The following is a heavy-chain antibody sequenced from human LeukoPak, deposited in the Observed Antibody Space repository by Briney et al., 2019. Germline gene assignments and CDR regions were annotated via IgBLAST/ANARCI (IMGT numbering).Heavy chain of an antibody. CDR2: FYYGGDS. Sequence: ASETLSLTCTVSGDSISSSGYYWGWICQAPGKGLEWIGSFYYGGDSYYNPSLRTRVTISLDTSKNQFSLKLSSVTAADTAVYYCASTGDQIDYWGQGTLVTVSS. V-gene: IGHV4-39*01. D-gene: IGHD7-27*01. J-gene: IGHJ4*02. CDR1: GDSISSSGYY. CDR3: ASTGDQIDY.